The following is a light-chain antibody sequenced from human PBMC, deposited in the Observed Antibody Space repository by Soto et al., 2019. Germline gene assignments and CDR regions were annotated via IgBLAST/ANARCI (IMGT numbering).Light chain of an antibody. CDR3: QQRSNWPWT. CDR2: DAS. Sequence: EIVMTQSPATLSVSPGERATLSCSASQSISSNLAWYQQKPGQAPRLLIYDASNGATGIPARFSGSGSGTDFTLTISSLEPEDVAVYYCQQRSNWPWTFGQGTKVDIK. J-gene: IGKJ1*01. CDR1: QSISSN. V-gene: IGKV3-11*01.